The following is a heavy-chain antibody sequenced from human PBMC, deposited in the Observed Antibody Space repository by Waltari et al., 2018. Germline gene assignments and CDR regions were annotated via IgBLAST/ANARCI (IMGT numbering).Heavy chain of an antibody. CDR3: AGGSGWLPDS. J-gene: IGHJ4*02. Sequence: EVHLVESGGGLVQPGGSLRLSCAASGFSFSNYWMNWVRQAPEKGLEWVANIEQDGSEKNYVDSVKGRFTISRDNAKSSVYLQMNSLRAEDTAVYYCAGGSGWLPDSRGQGTLVTVSS. CDR1: GFSFSNYW. V-gene: IGHV3-7*04. CDR2: IEQDGSEK. D-gene: IGHD6-19*01.